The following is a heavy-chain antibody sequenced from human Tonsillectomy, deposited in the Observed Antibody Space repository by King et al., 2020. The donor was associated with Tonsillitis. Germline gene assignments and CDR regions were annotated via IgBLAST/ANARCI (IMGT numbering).Heavy chain of an antibody. J-gene: IGHJ2*01. CDR2: IAYDASYE. CDR3: AKDDIGLSDWYFDL. CDR1: GFTFSNYG. V-gene: IGHV3-30*18. D-gene: IGHD2-15*01. Sequence: VQLVESGGGVVQPGRSLRLSCAPPGFTFSNYGMHWVCQAPGKGLEWVALIAYDASYENYADSVKGRFAISRDNSKNTLYLEMNSLRVEDTAVYYCAKDDIGLSDWYFDLWGRGTLVTVSS.